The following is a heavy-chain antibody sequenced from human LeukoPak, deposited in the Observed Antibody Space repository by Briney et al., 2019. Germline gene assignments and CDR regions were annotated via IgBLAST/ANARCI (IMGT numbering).Heavy chain of an antibody. CDR2: ISSSGSTI. D-gene: IGHD4-17*01. CDR3: AREDDYGDYVGKTGAFDI. Sequence: PGGSLRLSCAASGFTFSSYEMNWVRQAPGKGLEWVSYISSSGSTIYYADSVKGRFTISRDNAKNSLYLQMNSLRAEDTAVYYCAREDDYGDYVGKTGAFDIWGQGTMVTVSS. J-gene: IGHJ3*02. CDR1: GFTFSSYE. V-gene: IGHV3-48*03.